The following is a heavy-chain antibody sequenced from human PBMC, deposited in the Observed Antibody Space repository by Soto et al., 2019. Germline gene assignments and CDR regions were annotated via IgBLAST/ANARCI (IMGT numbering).Heavy chain of an antibody. Sequence: GASVKVSCKASGYTFTSYGISWVRQAPGQGLEWMGWISAYNGNTNYAQKLQGRVTMTTDTSTSTAYMELRSLRSDDTAVYYCARDLRMVRGGGPTHAFDIWGQGTMVTVSS. V-gene: IGHV1-18*01. J-gene: IGHJ3*02. CDR3: ARDLRMVRGGGPTHAFDI. CDR1: GYTFTSYG. D-gene: IGHD3-10*01. CDR2: ISAYNGNT.